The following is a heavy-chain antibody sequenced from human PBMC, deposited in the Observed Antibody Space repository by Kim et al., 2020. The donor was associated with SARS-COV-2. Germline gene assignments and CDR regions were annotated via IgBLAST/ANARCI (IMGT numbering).Heavy chain of an antibody. V-gene: IGHV3-66*01. D-gene: IGHD1-26*01. CDR2: IYSGGST. CDR3: AREYQYSGSYHPLDY. CDR1: GFTVSSNY. J-gene: IGHJ4*02. Sequence: GGSLRLSCAASGFTVSSNYMTWVRQAPGKGLEWVSVIYSGGSTYYDDAVKGRFTISRDNSKNKLYLQMNSLRAEDTAVYYCAREYQYSGSYHPLDYWGQG.